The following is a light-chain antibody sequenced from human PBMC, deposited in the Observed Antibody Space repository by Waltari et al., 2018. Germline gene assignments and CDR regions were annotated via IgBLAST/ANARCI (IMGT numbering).Light chain of an antibody. J-gene: IGLJ2*01. Sequence: SYMLTLPPPVSVAPGQTARHTCGVAVFGERSVHWCQQRPGQAPVSVIYYDTDRPSGIPDRFSGSQSGDTATLIISRVEAGDEADYYCQVWDSSRHHVIFGGGTRLTVL. CDR1: VFGERS. V-gene: IGLV3-21*04. CDR2: YDT. CDR3: QVWDSSRHHVI.